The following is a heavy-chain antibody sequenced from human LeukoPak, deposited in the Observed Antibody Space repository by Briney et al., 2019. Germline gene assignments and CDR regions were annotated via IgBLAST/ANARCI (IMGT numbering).Heavy chain of an antibody. V-gene: IGHV3-64D*09. J-gene: IGHJ5*02. D-gene: IGHD3-3*01. CDR3: VRIYAARSGYYYDH. CDR2: ITSGGGTT. Sequence: GGSLRLSCAASGFTFSSYAMHWVRQAPGKGLEYVSAITSGGGTTYYADSVKGRFTISRDNSKNTLYLQMSSLRAEDTAVYFCVRIYAARSGYYYDHWGQGTLVTVSS. CDR1: GFTFSSYA.